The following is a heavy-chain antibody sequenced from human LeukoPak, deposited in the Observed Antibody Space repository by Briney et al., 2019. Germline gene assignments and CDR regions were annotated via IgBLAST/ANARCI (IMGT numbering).Heavy chain of an antibody. CDR3: TRVVDTAMVNFDY. CDR2: ISGSGGRPYFTDSVT. J-gene: IGHJ4*02. Sequence: GGSLTLSCAASGFTFSSYAMSWVRQAPGKGLEWLSLISGSGGRPYFTDSVTFYADSGKGRFTISRDDSKSIAYLQMNSLKTEDTAVYYCTRVVDTAMVNFDYWGQGTLVTVSS. D-gene: IGHD5-18*01. V-gene: IGHV3-23*01. CDR1: GFTFSSYA.